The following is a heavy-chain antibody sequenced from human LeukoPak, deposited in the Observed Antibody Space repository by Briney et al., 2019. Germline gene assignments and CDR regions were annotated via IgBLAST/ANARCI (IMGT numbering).Heavy chain of an antibody. Sequence: GESLKISCKGSGYSFTGYWIGWVRQMPGKGLEWMGIIYPDDSDARYSPSFQGQVTISAAKSISTAYLQWNSLKASDTAMYYCARQRASASGTYYYFYTMDVWGQGTTVTVSS. V-gene: IGHV5-51*01. D-gene: IGHD3-10*01. J-gene: IGHJ6*02. CDR3: ARQRASASGTYYYFYTMDV. CDR1: GYSFTGYW. CDR2: IYPDDSDA.